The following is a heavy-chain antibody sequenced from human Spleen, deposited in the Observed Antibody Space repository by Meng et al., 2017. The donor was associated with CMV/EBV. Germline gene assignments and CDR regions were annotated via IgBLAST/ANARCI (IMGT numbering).Heavy chain of an antibody. CDR1: GYSIDIGYY. Sequence: SETLSLTCIVSGYSIDIGYYWGWFRQPPGKGLEWIGSIYHSGSIFYNPSLKSRVTISSDTCKDQFSLKLRSVTAADTAVYYCASQYYCTNSGCYTSDGFDIWGQGRMVTVSS. J-gene: IGHJ3*02. D-gene: IGHD3-3*01. CDR3: ASQYYCTNSGCYTSDGFDI. CDR2: IYHSGSI. V-gene: IGHV4-38-2*02.